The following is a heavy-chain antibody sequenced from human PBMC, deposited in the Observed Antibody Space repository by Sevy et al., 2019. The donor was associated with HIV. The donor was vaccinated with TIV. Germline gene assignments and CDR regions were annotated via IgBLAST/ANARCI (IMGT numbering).Heavy chain of an antibody. J-gene: IGHJ4*02. CDR2: IKQDESEK. CDR1: GFTFTDYW. V-gene: IGHV3-7*01. CDR3: AREVGGYNWRPYYFDS. D-gene: IGHD5-12*01. Sequence: GESLGLSCAASGFTFTDYWMSWVRQTPGKGLEWVATIKQDESEKYYVDSVKGRFAISRDNGKNSVSLQMNGLRAEDTALYYCAREVGGYNWRPYYFDSWGQGTLVTVSS.